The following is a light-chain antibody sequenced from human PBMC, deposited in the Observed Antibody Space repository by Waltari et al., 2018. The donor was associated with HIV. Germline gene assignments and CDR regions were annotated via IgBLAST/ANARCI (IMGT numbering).Light chain of an antibody. CDR3: QQYNGLSLT. J-gene: IGKJ4*01. CDR1: QNINSW. Sequence: DIQMTQSPSTLSASVVDSVTITCRASQNINSWLDCYQHRPGNAPKLLIYKASTLEGGVPSRFSGSGSGTEFTLTITSLQPDDFASYYCQQYNGLSLTFGGGTRVEIK. CDR2: KAS. V-gene: IGKV1-5*03.